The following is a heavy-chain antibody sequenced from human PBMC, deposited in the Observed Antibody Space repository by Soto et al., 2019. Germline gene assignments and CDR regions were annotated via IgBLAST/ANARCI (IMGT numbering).Heavy chain of an antibody. D-gene: IGHD2-15*01. CDR2: ITADVGT. J-gene: IGHJ3*02. CDR3: APHVSCSGGSCQYDAFAI. V-gene: IGHV3-23*01. CDR1: GFTISSHA. Sequence: EVQVLESGGGLVQPGGSLRLSCEGSGFTISSHAMTWIRQAPGKGPEWVSTITADVGTYYADSVKGRFAMSRDTSESTLYLQMNSLGAEDTAAYYCAPHVSCSGGSCQYDAFAIRGQGTMVTVSS.